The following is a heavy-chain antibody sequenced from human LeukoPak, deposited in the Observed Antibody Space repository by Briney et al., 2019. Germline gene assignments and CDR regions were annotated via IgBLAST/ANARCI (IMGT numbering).Heavy chain of an antibody. D-gene: IGHD2-2*01. CDR3: ARDWDIVVVPAAMSRGWAFDT. J-gene: IGHJ3*02. Sequence: SETLSLTCTVSGGSISSYYWSWIRQPAGKGLEWIGRIYTSGSTNYNPSLKSRVTMSVDTSKNQFSLKLSSVTAADTAVYYCARDWDIVVVPAAMSRGWAFDTWGQGTMVTVSS. CDR2: IYTSGST. CDR1: GGSISSYY. V-gene: IGHV4-4*07.